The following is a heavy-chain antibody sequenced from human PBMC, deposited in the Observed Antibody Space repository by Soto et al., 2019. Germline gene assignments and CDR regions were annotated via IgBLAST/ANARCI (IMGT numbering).Heavy chain of an antibody. CDR3: ARASTTVTTLDY. J-gene: IGHJ4*02. Sequence: SETLSLTCAVSGGSISSGGYSWSWIRQPPGKGLEWIGYIYHSGSTYYNPSLKSRVTISVDRSKNQSSLKLSSVTAADTAVYYCARASTTVTTLDYWGQGTLVTVSS. CDR2: IYHSGST. V-gene: IGHV4-30-2*01. D-gene: IGHD4-17*01. CDR1: GGSISSGGYS.